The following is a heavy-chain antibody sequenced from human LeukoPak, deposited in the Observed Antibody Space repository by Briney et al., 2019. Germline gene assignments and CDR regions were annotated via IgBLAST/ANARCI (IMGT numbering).Heavy chain of an antibody. CDR1: GGSFSGYY. J-gene: IGHJ6*02. CDR3: ARAQDCANGVCYPQNRPYYYYGMDV. V-gene: IGHV4-34*01. Sequence: PSETLSLTCAVYGGSFSGYYWSWIRQPPGKGLEWIGEINHSGSTNYNPSLKSRVTISVDTSKNQFSLKLSSVTAADTAVYYCARAQDCANGVCYPQNRPYYYYGMDVWGQGTTVTVSS. D-gene: IGHD2-8*01. CDR2: INHSGST.